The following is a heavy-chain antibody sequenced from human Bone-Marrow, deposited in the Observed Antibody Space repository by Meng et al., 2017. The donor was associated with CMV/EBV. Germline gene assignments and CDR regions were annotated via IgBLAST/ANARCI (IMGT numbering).Heavy chain of an antibody. CDR2: ISYDGSNK. V-gene: IGHV3-30*01. CDR1: GFPLSSYA. D-gene: IGHD6-6*01. Sequence: GECLKISFAASGFPLSSYAMHWVRQAPGKGLEWVAVISYDGSNKYFAESVKGRFTISRDNSKNTLYLQMKSLRAEDTAVYYCGRDLWGASIAARRSRYFDLWGRGTLVTVSS. J-gene: IGHJ2*01. CDR3: GRDLWGASIAARRSRYFDL.